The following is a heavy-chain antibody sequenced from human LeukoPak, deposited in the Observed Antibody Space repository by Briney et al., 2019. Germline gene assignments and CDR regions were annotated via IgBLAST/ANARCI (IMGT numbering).Heavy chain of an antibody. V-gene: IGHV4-30-2*01. D-gene: IGHD3-10*01. CDR2: IYHSGST. Sequence: SETLSLTCAVSGGSISSGGYSWSWIRQPPGKGLEWIGYIYHSGSTYYNPSLKSRVTISVDRSKNQFSLKLSSVTAADTAVYYCDTNYYGSGEAFDYWGQGTLVTVSS. J-gene: IGHJ4*02. CDR1: GGSISSGGYS. CDR3: DTNYYGSGEAFDY.